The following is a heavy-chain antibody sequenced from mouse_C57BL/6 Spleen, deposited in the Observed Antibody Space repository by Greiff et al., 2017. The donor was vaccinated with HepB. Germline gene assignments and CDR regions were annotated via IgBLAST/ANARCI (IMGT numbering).Heavy chain of an antibody. V-gene: IGHV5-17*01. Sequence: EVQGVESGGGLVKPGGSLKLSCAASGFTFSDYGMHWVRQAPEKGLEWVAYISSGSSTIYYADTVKGRFTISRDNAKNTLFLQMTSLRSEDTAMYYCARDYGSSLHWYFDVWGTGTTVTVSS. CDR3: ARDYGSSLHWYFDV. CDR2: ISSGSSTI. D-gene: IGHD1-1*01. CDR1: GFTFSDYG. J-gene: IGHJ1*03.